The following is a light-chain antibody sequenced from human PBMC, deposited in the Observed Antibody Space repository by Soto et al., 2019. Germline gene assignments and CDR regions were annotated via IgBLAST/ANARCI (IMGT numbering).Light chain of an antibody. J-gene: IGKJ1*01. V-gene: IGKV3-11*01. CDR1: QTVSRY. CDR3: QQRGNWPPWT. Sequence: EIVLTQSPATLSLSPGERATLSCRASQTVSRYLAWYQQRPGQAPRLLIYDTSTRATGIPARFSGSGSGTDFTLTISSLAPEDFAVYYCQQRGNWPPWTFGQGTKVEIK. CDR2: DTS.